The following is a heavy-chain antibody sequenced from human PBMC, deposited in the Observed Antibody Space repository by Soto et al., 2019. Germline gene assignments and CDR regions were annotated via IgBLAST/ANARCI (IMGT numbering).Heavy chain of an antibody. D-gene: IGHD3-22*01. J-gene: IGHJ4*02. CDR2: INWNGGST. CDR1: GFTFDDYG. V-gene: IGHV3-20*04. Sequence: GGSLRLSCAASGFTFDDYGMSWVRQAPGKGLEWVSGINWNGGSTGYADSVKGRFTISRDNAKNSLYLQMNSLRAEDTALYYCARDLDSSGYYYVVAYWGQGTLVTVSS. CDR3: ARDLDSSGYYYVVAY.